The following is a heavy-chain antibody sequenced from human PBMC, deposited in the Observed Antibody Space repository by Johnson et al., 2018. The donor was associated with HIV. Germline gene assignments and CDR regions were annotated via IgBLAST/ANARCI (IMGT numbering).Heavy chain of an antibody. CDR2: IWYDGSNK. CDR3: ARSSIYSSSWLADAFDI. D-gene: IGHD6-13*01. V-gene: IGHV3-33*01. J-gene: IGHJ3*02. Sequence: QVQLVESGGGVVQPGRSLRLSCAASGFTFSSYGMHWVRQAPGKWLEWVAVIWYDGSNKYYAESVKGRFTVSRDNSKNTLYMQMNSLRTEDTAVYYCARSSIYSSSWLADAFDIWGQGTMVTVSS. CDR1: GFTFSSYG.